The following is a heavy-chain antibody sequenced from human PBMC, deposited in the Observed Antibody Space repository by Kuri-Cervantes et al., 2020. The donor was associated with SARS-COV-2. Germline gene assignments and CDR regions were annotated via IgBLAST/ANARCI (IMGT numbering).Heavy chain of an antibody. V-gene: IGHV4-39*07. CDR1: GGSIRSSSHY. J-gene: IGHJ4*02. D-gene: IGHD3-3*01. CDR3: ARHASDDFWSGPSVRLYYFDY. CDR2: IYYGVAT. Sequence: SETLSLTCSVSGGSIRSSSHYWGWIRQPPGKGLEWIGSIYYGVATQYNPSLKSRVTISLDTSKNQFSLKLTSVTAADTAVYYCARHASDDFWSGPSVRLYYFDYWGQGTLVTVSS.